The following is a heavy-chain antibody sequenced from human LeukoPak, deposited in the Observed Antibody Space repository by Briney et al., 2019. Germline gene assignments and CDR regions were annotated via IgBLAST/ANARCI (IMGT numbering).Heavy chain of an antibody. J-gene: IGHJ5*02. CDR3: ARDYSSSWKNWFDP. CDR1: GYTFTGYY. V-gene: IGHV1-2*02. CDR2: INPNSGGT. Sequence: ASVTVSCKASGYTFTGYYMHWVRQAPGQGLEWMGWINPNSGGTNYAQKFQGRVTMTRDTSISTAYMELSRLRSDDTAVYYCARDYSSSWKNWFDPWGQGTLVTVSS. D-gene: IGHD6-13*01.